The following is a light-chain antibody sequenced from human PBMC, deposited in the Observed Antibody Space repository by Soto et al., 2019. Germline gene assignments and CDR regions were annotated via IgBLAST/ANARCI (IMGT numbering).Light chain of an antibody. V-gene: IGLV2-8*01. CDR3: SSYAGSNNFV. J-gene: IGLJ1*01. CDR1: SSDVGGYNY. Sequence: QSALTQPPSASGSPGQSVTISCTGTSSDVGGYNYVSWYQQHPGKAPKLMIYEVSERPSGVPDRFSGSKSGNTASLTVSGLQAEDEADYYSSSYAGSNNFVFGTGTKLTVL. CDR2: EVS.